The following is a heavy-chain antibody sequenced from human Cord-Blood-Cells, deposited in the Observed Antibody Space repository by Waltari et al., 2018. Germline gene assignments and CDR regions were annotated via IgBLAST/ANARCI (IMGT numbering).Heavy chain of an antibody. D-gene: IGHD1-26*01. CDR1: GGSISSSSYY. CDR2: IDYSGST. CDR3: ARQYSGSSHDAFDI. J-gene: IGHJ3*02. Sequence: QLQLQESGPGLVKPSETLSLTCTVSGGSISSSSYYWGWIRQPPGKGLEWIGSIDYSGSTYYNPCLKTRVTISVDTSKNQFSLKLSSVTAAYTAVYYCARQYSGSSHDAFDIWGQGTMVTVSS. V-gene: IGHV4-39*01.